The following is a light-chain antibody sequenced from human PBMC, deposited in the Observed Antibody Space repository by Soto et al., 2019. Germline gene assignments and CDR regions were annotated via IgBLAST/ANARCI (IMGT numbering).Light chain of an antibody. CDR1: QSVSSN. V-gene: IGKV3-15*01. CDR3: QQYDNWPPVT. CDR2: GAS. Sequence: EIVMTQSPATLSVSPGERATLSCRASQSVSSNLAWYQQKPGQAPRLLIYGASTRATGIPARSSGSGSETEFTLTISSLQSEDFAVYYCQQYDNWPPVTFGGGTKVEIK. J-gene: IGKJ4*01.